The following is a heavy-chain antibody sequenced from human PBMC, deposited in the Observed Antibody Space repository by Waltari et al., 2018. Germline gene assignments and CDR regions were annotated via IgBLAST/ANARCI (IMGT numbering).Heavy chain of an antibody. V-gene: IGHV4-59*01. D-gene: IGHD3-10*01. CDR1: NASITKYY. CDR3: PAGLQFGDSAVDF. CDR2: IFFTGAT. J-gene: IGHJ4*02. Sequence: QVHLQESGPGLVKPSETLSLICSVSNASITKYYWNWVRQSPWRGLEWIGFIFFTGATTYNPTRQSRATSSVDTSKNLFSLKRTSVTAADTATYYCPAGLQFGDSAVDFWGQGTRVTVSS.